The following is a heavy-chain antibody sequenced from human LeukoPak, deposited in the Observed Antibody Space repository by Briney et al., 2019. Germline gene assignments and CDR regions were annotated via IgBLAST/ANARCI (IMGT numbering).Heavy chain of an antibody. CDR2: ISAYNGNT. D-gene: IGHD6-19*01. CDR1: GYTFTSYG. Sequence: APVKVSCKASGYTFTSYGISWVRQAPGQGLEWMGWISAYNGNTNYAQKLQGRVTMTTDTSTSTAYMELRSLRSDDTAVYYCARASGWYPRDYFDYWGQGTLVTVSS. CDR3: ARASGWYPRDYFDY. V-gene: IGHV1-18*01. J-gene: IGHJ4*02.